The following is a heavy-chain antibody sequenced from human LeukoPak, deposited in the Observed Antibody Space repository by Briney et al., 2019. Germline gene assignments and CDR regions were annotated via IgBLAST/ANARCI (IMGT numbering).Heavy chain of an antibody. V-gene: IGHV4-39*07. CDR3: ARDHPPDYYDSSGSDY. CDR2: MYFSGDT. J-gene: IGHJ4*02. CDR1: GGSVDSNSYY. Sequence: SETLSLTCTVSGGSVDSNSYYWGWIRQPPGKGLEWIGSMYFSGDTYYNPSLKSRVTISIDTSKNQFSLKLSPVTAADTAVYYCARDHPPDYYDSSGSDYWGQGTLVTVSS. D-gene: IGHD3-22*01.